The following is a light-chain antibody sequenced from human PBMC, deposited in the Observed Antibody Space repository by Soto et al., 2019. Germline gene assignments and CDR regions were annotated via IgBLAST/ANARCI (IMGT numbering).Light chain of an antibody. V-gene: IGLV2-18*01. CDR2: DVS. CDR3: SVYTRTSTYV. CDR1: IDDVTAYYR. Sequence: QSALTQPPSVSGSPGQSVTISCSGTIDDVTAYYRVSWYQQTPGTAPKRMIYDVSNRPSGVPDRFSGSRSGNTASLTISGLQAEDEGDYYFSVYTRTSTYVFGTGTQLTVL. J-gene: IGLJ1*01.